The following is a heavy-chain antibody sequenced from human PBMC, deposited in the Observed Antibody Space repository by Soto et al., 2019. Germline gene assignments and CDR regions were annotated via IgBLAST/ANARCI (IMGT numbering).Heavy chain of an antibody. D-gene: IGHD1-20*01. V-gene: IGHV4-39*01. CDR2: IYYSGKT. CDR3: AKNLPITCRFDY. CDR1: GASITSTTYF. J-gene: IGHJ4*02. Sequence: QLQLHESGPGLVKPSETLSLTCTLSGASITSTTYFWAWIRKPPGMGLEWVVSIYYSGKTHYNPSLKSRVTISLDRSKNQFSLQISSVTAADTAVYYCAKNLPITCRFDYWGQRSLVTDSS.